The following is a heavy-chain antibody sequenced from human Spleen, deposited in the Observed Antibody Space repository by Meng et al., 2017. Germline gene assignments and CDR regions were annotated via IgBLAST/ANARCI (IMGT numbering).Heavy chain of an antibody. CDR2: IKYSGST. CDR1: GGSISSYY. CDR3: ARGTYDLWSGYQYYNAFDI. V-gene: IGHV4-59*01. J-gene: IGHJ3*02. D-gene: IGHD3-3*01. Sequence: SETLSLTCTVSGGSISSYYWSWIRQPPGKGLEWIGFIKYSGSTNYNPSLKSRVTTSVDTSKNQFSLKLSSVTAADTAVYYCARGTYDLWSGYQYYNAFDIWGQGTMVTVSS.